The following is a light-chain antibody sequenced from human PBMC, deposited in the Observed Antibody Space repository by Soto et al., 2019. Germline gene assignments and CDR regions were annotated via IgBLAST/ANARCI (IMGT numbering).Light chain of an antibody. J-gene: IGLJ2*01. CDR1: SSDVGSYNY. CDR2: EVS. V-gene: IGLV2-14*01. CDR3: SSYTSSSTLYVI. Sequence: QSALTQPASVSGSPGQSITISCTGTSSDVGSYNYVSWYQQHPGKAPKLMTYEVSNRPSGVSNRFSGSKSGNTASLTISGLHAEDEADYYCSSYTSSSTLYVIFGGGTKLTVL.